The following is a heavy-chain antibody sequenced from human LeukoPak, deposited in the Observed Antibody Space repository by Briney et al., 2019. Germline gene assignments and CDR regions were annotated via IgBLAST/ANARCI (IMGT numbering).Heavy chain of an antibody. CDR2: IYTSGGT. CDR1: GGSISSGSYY. CDR3: ARAPLKYSSSTYYFDY. V-gene: IGHV4-61*02. Sequence: SQTLSLTCTVSGGSISSGSYYWSWIRQPAGKGLEWIGRIYTSGGTNYNPSLKSRVTISVDTSKNQFSLKLSSVTAADTAVYYCARAPLKYSSSTYYFDYWGQGTLVTVSS. D-gene: IGHD6-6*01. J-gene: IGHJ4*02.